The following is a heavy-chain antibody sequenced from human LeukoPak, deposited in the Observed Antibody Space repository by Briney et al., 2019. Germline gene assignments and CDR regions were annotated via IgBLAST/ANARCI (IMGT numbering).Heavy chain of an antibody. CDR3: ARDKAEGSGSYWGYYYYYGMDV. J-gene: IGHJ6*02. CDR2: IYVAGST. Sequence: PGGSLRLSCAASGFTVSDSFMTWVRQAPGKGLEWVSVIYVAGSTYYADSVKGRFTISRDNSKNTLYLQMNSLRDEDTAVYYCARDKAEGSGSYWGYYYYYGMDVWGQGTTVTVSS. D-gene: IGHD3-10*01. V-gene: IGHV3-53*05. CDR1: GFTVSDSF.